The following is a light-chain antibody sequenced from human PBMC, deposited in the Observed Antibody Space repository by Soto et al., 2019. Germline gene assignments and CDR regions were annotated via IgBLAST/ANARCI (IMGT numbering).Light chain of an antibody. J-gene: IGKJ1*01. CDR3: QQRSNWPRT. V-gene: IGKV3D-20*02. CDR2: GVS. Sequence: EIVLTQSPGTLSLSPWERATLSCTASQSVSSSYLAWYQQIPGQAPRLLIYGVSTRATGVPARFSGSGSGTEFTLTISSLQSEDFAVYYCQQRSNWPRTFGQGTKVDIK. CDR1: QSVSSSY.